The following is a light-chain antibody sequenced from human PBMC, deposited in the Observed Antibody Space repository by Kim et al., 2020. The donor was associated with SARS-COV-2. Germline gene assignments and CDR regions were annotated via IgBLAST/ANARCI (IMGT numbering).Light chain of an antibody. V-gene: IGKV3-20*01. CDR2: GAT. CDR3: QQYGSSPPYT. CDR1: QSVSRSF. J-gene: IGKJ2*01. Sequence: PGERATLSCRASQSVSRSFLAWYQQKPGQAPRLLIYGATSRATGIPDRFSGSGSGTDFTLTISRLEPEDFAVYYCQQYGSSPPYTFGQETNLEI.